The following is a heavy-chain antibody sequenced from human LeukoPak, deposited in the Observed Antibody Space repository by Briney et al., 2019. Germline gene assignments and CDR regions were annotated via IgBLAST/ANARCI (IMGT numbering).Heavy chain of an antibody. Sequence: GGSLRLSCAASGFTFSSYVMSWVRQAPGKGLEWVSAISGSGGSTYYADSVKGRFTISRDNSKSTLYLQMNSLRAEDTAVYYCAKSVGFTVTNWIDPWGQGTLVTVSS. D-gene: IGHD4-17*01. V-gene: IGHV3-23*01. J-gene: IGHJ5*02. CDR3: AKSVGFTVTNWIDP. CDR1: GFTFSSYV. CDR2: ISGSGGST.